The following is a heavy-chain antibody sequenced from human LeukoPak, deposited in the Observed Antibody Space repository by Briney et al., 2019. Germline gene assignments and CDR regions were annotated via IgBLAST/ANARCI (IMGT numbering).Heavy chain of an antibody. CDR3: ARWYSSGWAFDY. Sequence: PSETLSLTCTVSGGTISSYYWNWIRQPPGKGLEWIGYIHYSGSTKYNPSLKSRVTISVDTSRNQFSLKLSSVTAADTAVYYCARWYSSGWAFDYWGQGPWSPSPQ. V-gene: IGHV4-59*08. J-gene: IGHJ4*02. CDR1: GGTISSYY. D-gene: IGHD6-19*01. CDR2: IHYSGST.